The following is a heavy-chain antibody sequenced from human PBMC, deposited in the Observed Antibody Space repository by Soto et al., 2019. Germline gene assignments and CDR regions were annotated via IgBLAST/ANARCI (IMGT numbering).Heavy chain of an antibody. J-gene: IGHJ6*02. D-gene: IGHD3-22*01. CDR3: ARDRTHFDSSAYYSGLDV. CDR2: IYYSGST. V-gene: IGHV4-59*13. Sequence: SETRSLTCTVSGASIDSYYWNWVRQPPGKGLEWIGYIYYSGSTTYNPSLKTRVTISVDRSKNQFSLKLTSVTAADTAVYYCARDRTHFDSSAYYSGLDVWGQGTTVTVSS. CDR1: GASIDSYY.